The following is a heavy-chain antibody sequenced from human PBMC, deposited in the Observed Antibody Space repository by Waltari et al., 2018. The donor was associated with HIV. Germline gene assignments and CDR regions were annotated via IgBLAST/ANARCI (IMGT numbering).Heavy chain of an antibody. D-gene: IGHD6-25*01. V-gene: IGHV3-33*01. CDR1: GFTFSTLG. Sequence: QVQLVESGGGVVQPGKPLRLSCAASGFTFSTLGRHWVRQAPGKGLEWVATIWHDGSNTYYADSVKGRFTISRDNSKNTVNLQMNGLRVEDTAVYFCARVGLAAAGTQYFGMDVWGQGTTVTVSS. J-gene: IGHJ6*02. CDR2: IWHDGSNT. CDR3: ARVGLAAAGTQYFGMDV.